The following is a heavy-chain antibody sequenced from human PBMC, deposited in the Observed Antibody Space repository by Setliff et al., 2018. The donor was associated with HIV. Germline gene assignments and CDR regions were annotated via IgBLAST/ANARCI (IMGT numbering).Heavy chain of an antibody. D-gene: IGHD5-18*01. V-gene: IGHV1-46*01. CDR3: ARDSGGYNYGFAVGSFDY. CDR1: EYTFTNYY. CDR2: INPSGGST. Sequence: ASVKVSCKTSEYTFTNYYMHWVRQAPGHGLEWMGTINPSGGSTTYAQKFQGRVTMTSDTSASQFSLKLTSVAAADTAVYYCARDSGGYNYGFAVGSFDYWGQGALVTVSS. J-gene: IGHJ4*02.